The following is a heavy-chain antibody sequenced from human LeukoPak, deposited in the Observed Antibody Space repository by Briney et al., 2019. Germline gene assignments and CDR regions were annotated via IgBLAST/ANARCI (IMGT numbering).Heavy chain of an antibody. CDR3: ARMRGMVRGVNLLDY. V-gene: IGHV3-30-3*01. CDR1: GFTFSNYV. J-gene: IGHJ4*02. D-gene: IGHD3-10*01. Sequence: GGSLRLSCVASGFTFSNYVMHWVRQAPGKGLEWVALMSYDGSSKYYADSVKGRFTISRDNSKNTLYLQMNSLRAEDTAVYYCARMRGMVRGVNLLDYWGQGTLVTVSS. CDR2: MSYDGSSK.